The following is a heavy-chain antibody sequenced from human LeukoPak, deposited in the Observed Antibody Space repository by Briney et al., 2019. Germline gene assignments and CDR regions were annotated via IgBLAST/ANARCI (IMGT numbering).Heavy chain of an antibody. CDR3: ARAGYCSSTSCYRFRGYYYYYMDV. Sequence: SXYTFTSYDXXXXRQATGQGLXXXGXMNPNSGNTGYAQKFQGRVTITRNTSISTAYMELSSLRSEDTAVYYCARAGYCSSTSCYRFRGYYYYYMDVWGKGTTVTVSS. CDR2: MNPNSGNT. V-gene: IGHV1-8*03. J-gene: IGHJ6*03. D-gene: IGHD2-2*01. CDR1: XYTFTSYD.